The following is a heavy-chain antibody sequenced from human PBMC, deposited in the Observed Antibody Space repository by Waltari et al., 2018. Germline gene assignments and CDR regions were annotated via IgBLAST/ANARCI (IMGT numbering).Heavy chain of an antibody. CDR1: GYSFTSYW. Sequence: EVQLVQSGAEVKKPGESLKISCKGSGYSFTSYWIGWVRQMPGKGLEWMGIIYPGDSDTMYSPSFEGQVTSSADKSISTAYLQGSSLKASDTAMYYCARTIIEGYYGMDVWGQGTTVTVSS. V-gene: IGHV5-51*03. D-gene: IGHD3-16*02. CDR2: IYPGDSDT. CDR3: ARTIIEGYYGMDV. J-gene: IGHJ6*02.